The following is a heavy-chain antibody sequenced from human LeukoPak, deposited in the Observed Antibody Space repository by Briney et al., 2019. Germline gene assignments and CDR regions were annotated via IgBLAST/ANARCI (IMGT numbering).Heavy chain of an antibody. Sequence: SETLSLTCTVSGGSISSGGYYWSWIRQHPGKGLEWIGYNYYSGSTYYNPSLKSRVTISVDTSKNQFSLKLSSVTAADTAVYYCARRRVEMVRGVIINWFDPWGQGTLVTVSS. V-gene: IGHV4-31*03. CDR1: GGSISSGGYY. CDR3: ARRRVEMVRGVIINWFDP. CDR2: NYYSGST. D-gene: IGHD3-10*01. J-gene: IGHJ5*02.